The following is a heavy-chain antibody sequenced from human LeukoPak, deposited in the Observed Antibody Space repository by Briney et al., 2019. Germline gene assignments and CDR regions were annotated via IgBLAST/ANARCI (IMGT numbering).Heavy chain of an antibody. D-gene: IGHD6-13*01. J-gene: IGHJ4*02. CDR2: IRYDGSNK. CDR3: AKGPAYSSSWYSLLGDY. V-gene: IGHV3-30*02. Sequence: GGSLRLSCAASGFTFSTYGMHWVRQAPGKGLEWVAFIRYDGSNKYYADSVKGRFTISRDNSKNTLYLQMNSLRAEDTAVYYCAKGPAYSSSWYSLLGDYWGQGTLVTVSS. CDR1: GFTFSTYG.